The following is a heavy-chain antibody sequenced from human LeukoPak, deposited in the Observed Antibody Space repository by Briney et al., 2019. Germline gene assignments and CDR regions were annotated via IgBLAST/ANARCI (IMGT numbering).Heavy chain of an antibody. CDR2: ISSSSSYI. D-gene: IGHD6-19*01. Sequence: SGGSLRLFCAASGFTFSSYSMNWVRQAPGKGLEWVSSISSSSSYIYYADSVKGRFTISRDNAKNSLYLQMNSLRAEDTAVYYCARDRIRIAVAGTGFDYWSQGTLVTVSS. CDR1: GFTFSSYS. J-gene: IGHJ4*02. CDR3: ARDRIRIAVAGTGFDY. V-gene: IGHV3-21*01.